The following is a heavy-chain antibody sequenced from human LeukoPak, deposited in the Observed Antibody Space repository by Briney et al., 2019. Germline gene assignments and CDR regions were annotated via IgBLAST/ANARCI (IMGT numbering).Heavy chain of an antibody. V-gene: IGHV1-3*03. CDR3: ARGLSIAVADYYFDY. CDR1: GYTFTSYA. CDR2: INAGNANT. Sequence: ASVKVSCKASGYTFTSYAMHWVRQAPGQRLEWMGWINAGNANTKYSQKFQGRVTITRDTSANTAYMELSSLRSEDMAVYYCARGLSIAVADYYFDYWGQGTLVTVSS. J-gene: IGHJ4*02. D-gene: IGHD6-19*01.